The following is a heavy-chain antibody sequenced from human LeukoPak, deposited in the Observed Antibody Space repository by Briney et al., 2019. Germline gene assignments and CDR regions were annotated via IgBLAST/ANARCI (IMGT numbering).Heavy chain of an antibody. Sequence: GASVKVSCKASGYTFTSCYMHWVRQAPGQGLEWMGIINPSGGSTSYAQKFQGRVTMTRDTSTSTVYMELSSLRSEDTAVYYCAVTPRGYSGYDPFDYWGQGTLVTVSS. D-gene: IGHD5-12*01. CDR2: INPSGGST. J-gene: IGHJ4*02. CDR1: GYTFTSCY. CDR3: AVTPRGYSGYDPFDY. V-gene: IGHV1-46*01.